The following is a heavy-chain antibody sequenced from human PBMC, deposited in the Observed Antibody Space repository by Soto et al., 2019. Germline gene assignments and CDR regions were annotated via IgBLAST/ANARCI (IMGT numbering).Heavy chain of an antibody. V-gene: IGHV1-18*01. CDR3: GREGQQLGQEDYYQVNGMDV. Sequence: QFQLVQSGAEVKKPGASVKVSCKASGYNFTRFGISWARQAPGHGLEWMGWMGAHSGHTRQAQKFQGRLTMTTDASMNTVYIGRRCLASDDTARYYCGREGQQLGQEDYYQVNGMDVWGQGTTVIVSS. CDR2: MGAHSGHT. J-gene: IGHJ6*02. CDR1: GYNFTRFG. D-gene: IGHD6-13*01.